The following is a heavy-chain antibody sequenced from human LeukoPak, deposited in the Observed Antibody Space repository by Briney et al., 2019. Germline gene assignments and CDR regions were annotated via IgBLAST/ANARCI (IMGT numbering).Heavy chain of an antibody. Sequence: SETLSLTCTVSGGSISSYYWSWIRQPPGKGLEWIGYIYYSGSTNYNPSLKSRVTISVDTSKNQFSLKLSSVTAADTAVYYCARGGYYYYGMDVWGQGTTVTVSS. CDR1: GGSISSYY. V-gene: IGHV4-59*01. J-gene: IGHJ6*02. CDR2: IYYSGST. CDR3: ARGGYYYYGMDV.